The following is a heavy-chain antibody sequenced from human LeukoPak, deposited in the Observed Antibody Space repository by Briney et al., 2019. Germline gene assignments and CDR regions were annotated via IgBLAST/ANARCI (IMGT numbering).Heavy chain of an antibody. Sequence: GGSLRLSCAASGFTFSSYAMSWVRQAPGKGLEWVSAISGSGGSTYYADSVKGRFTISRDNSKNTLYLQMNSLRGEDTAIYYCAREGGTVETGEFDYWGQGTLVTVSS. CDR2: ISGSGGST. CDR1: GFTFSSYA. D-gene: IGHD1-7*01. V-gene: IGHV3-23*01. J-gene: IGHJ4*02. CDR3: AREGGTVETGEFDY.